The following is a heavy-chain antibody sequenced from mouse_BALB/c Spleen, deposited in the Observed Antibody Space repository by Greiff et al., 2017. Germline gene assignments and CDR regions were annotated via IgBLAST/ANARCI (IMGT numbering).Heavy chain of an antibody. Sequence: QVQLKESGAELVKPGASVKLSCKASGYTFTSYYMYWVKQRPGQGLEWIGEINPSNGGTNFNEKFKSKATLTVDKSSSTAYMQLSSLTSEDSAVYYCTRWAITTVPYWYFDVWGAGTTVTVSS. CDR1: GYTFTSYY. V-gene: IGHV1S81*02. CDR2: INPSNGGT. J-gene: IGHJ1*01. D-gene: IGHD1-1*01. CDR3: TRWAITTVPYWYFDV.